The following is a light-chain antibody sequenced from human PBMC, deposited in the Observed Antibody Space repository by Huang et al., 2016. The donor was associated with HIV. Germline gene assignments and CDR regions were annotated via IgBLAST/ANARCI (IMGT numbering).Light chain of an antibody. Sequence: EIVLTQSPATLSLSPGERATLSCRASQRVSSYLAWYQKKPGQAPRLLIYDASNRATGIPARFSGSGSGTDVTLTISSLEPEDFAVYYCQQRTNWPPTITFGGGTKVQIK. CDR2: DAS. V-gene: IGKV3-11*01. CDR3: QQRTNWPPTIT. J-gene: IGKJ4*01. CDR1: QRVSSY.